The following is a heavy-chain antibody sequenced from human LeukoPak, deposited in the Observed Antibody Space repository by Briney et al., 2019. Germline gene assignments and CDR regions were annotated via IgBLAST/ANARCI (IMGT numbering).Heavy chain of an antibody. CDR1: GGSISSYY. CDR2: IYTSGGT. J-gene: IGHJ3*02. CDR3: AKDYIGELPDAFDI. Sequence: TSETLSLTCTVSGGSISSYYWSWIRQPAGKGLEWIGRIYTSGGTNYNPSLKSRVTMSVDTSKNQFSLKLSSVTAADTALYYCAKDYIGELPDAFDIWGQGTMVTVSS. D-gene: IGHD1-26*01. V-gene: IGHV4-4*07.